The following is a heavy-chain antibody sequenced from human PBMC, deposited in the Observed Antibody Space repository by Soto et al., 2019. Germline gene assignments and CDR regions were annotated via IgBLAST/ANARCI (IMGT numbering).Heavy chain of an antibody. D-gene: IGHD2-15*01. J-gene: IGHJ6*02. CDR1: GYTFTGYY. CDR3: ARGYCSGGNCYSGMDV. CDR2: INPNSGGT. Sequence: ASVKVSCKASGYTFTGYYMYWVRQAPGQGLEWMGWINPNSGGTNYAQKFQGRVTMTRDEPTSTAFMELSSLKSEDTAVFYCARGYCSGGNCYSGMDVWGQGTMVTVSS. V-gene: IGHV1-2*02.